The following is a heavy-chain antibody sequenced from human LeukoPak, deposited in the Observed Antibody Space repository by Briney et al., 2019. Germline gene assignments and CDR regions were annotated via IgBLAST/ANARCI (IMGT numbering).Heavy chain of an antibody. D-gene: IGHD3-3*01. CDR3: ARDFSNRFDP. CDR2: ISYDGSNK. V-gene: IGHV3-30-3*01. Sequence: GGSLRLSCAASGFTFSSYTMHWVRQAPGKGLVCVAVISYDGSNKYYADSVRGRFTISRDNSKNTLYLQMSSLRAEDTAVYYCARDFSNRFDPWGQGTLVIVSS. CDR1: GFTFSSYT. J-gene: IGHJ5*02.